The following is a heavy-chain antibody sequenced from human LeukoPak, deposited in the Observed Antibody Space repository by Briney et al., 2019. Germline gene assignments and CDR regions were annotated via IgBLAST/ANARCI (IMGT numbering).Heavy chain of an antibody. Sequence: GGSLRLSCAASGFTFSTYWMSWVRQAPGKGLEWVSYISSSSSTIYYADSVKGRFTISRDNAKNSLYLQMNSLRAEDTAVYYCADQGYSYGYNYWGQGTLVTVSS. V-gene: IGHV3-48*04. CDR2: ISSSSSTI. CDR1: GFTFSTYW. CDR3: ADQGYSYGYNY. D-gene: IGHD5-18*01. J-gene: IGHJ4*02.